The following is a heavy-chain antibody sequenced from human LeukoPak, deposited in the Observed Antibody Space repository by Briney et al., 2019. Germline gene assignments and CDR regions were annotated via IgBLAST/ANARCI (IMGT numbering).Heavy chain of an antibody. CDR3: ARASGRYYWSLDY. Sequence: PGGSLRLSCAASGFTFSSYEMTWVRQAPGKGLEWLSYISVSGSTTYYADSVNGRFTISRDIAKNSLYLEMNSLRADGTAVYYCARASGRYYWSLDYWGQGTLVTVSS. CDR1: GFTFSSYE. D-gene: IGHD1-26*01. V-gene: IGHV3-48*03. J-gene: IGHJ4*02. CDR2: ISVSGSTT.